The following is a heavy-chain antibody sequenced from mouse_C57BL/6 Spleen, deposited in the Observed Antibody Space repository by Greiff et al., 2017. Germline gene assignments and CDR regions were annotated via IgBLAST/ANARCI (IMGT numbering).Heavy chain of an antibody. CDR2: INPNNGST. V-gene: IGHV1-22*01. CDR1: GYTFTDYN. J-gene: IGHJ1*03. D-gene: IGHD4-1*02. CDR3: ASNWDGYFDV. Sequence: EVQLQQSGPELVKPGASVKMSCKASGYTFTDYNMHWVKQSHGKSLEWIGYINPNNGSTSYNQKFKGKATLTVNKSSSTAYMELRILTSEESAVYDVASNWDGYFDVWGTGTTVTVSA.